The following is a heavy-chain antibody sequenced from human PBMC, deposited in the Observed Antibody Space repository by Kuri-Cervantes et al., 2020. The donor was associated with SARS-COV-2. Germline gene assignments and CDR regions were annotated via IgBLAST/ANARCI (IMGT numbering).Heavy chain of an antibody. CDR3: ARGLGVAADAFDI. D-gene: IGHD3-16*01. J-gene: IGHJ3*02. Sequence: SETLSLTCTVSGDSISSHHWNWIRQPPGKGLEWIGYIYNSGSTNYSPSLKSRVTISVDTSKNQFSLKLSSVTAADTAVYFCARGLGVAADAFDIWGQGTMVTVSS. V-gene: IGHV4-59*11. CDR1: GDSISSHH. CDR2: IYNSGST.